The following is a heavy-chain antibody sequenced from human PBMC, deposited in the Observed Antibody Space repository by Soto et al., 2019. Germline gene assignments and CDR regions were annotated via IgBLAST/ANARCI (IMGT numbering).Heavy chain of an antibody. J-gene: IGHJ6*02. CDR2: INHSGST. V-gene: IGHV4-34*01. CDR3: PRGERGYSYLTFYYYYGMDV. Sequence: SETLSLTCAAYGGSFSGYYWSWIRKPPGKGLEWIGEINHSGSTNYNPSLKSRVTISVDTSKNQFSLKLSSVTAADTAVYHCPRGERGYSYLTFYYYYGMDVWGQGTTVTV. D-gene: IGHD5-18*01. CDR1: GGSFSGYY.